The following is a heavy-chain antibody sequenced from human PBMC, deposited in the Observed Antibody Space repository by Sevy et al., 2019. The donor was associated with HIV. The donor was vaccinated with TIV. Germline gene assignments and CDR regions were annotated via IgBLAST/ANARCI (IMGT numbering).Heavy chain of an antibody. CDR2: LTSSGSTM. CDR3: ATVFYGGNRDDAFDI. D-gene: IGHD4-17*01. J-gene: IGHJ3*02. V-gene: IGHV3-48*03. CDR1: GFTFSSHE. Sequence: GGSLRLSCAASGFTFSSHEMNWVRRAPGKGLEWVSCLTSSGSTMYYADSVKGRFTISRDNAKNSLYLQMNSLRAEDTAIYYCATVFYGGNRDDAFDIWGQGTMVTVSS.